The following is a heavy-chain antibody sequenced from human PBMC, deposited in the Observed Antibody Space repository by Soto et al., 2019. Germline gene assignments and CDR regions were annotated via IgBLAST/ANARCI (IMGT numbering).Heavy chain of an antibody. CDR1: GGSITSYY. J-gene: IGHJ4*01. V-gene: IGHV4-59*01. CDR3: ARLWDTCSYYVDY. D-gene: IGHD5-18*01. CDR2: IFYIGST. Sequence: SETLSLTCTVSGGSITSYYWSWIRQPPRKGLEWIGYIFYIGSTNYNPSLKSRVTISVDTSKNQFSLNLRSVTAADTTVYYCARLWDTCSYYVDYWGHGIPVTVSS.